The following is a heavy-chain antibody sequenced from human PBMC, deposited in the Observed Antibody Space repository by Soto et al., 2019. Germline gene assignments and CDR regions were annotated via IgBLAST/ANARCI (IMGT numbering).Heavy chain of an antibody. J-gene: IGHJ4*02. CDR1: GFTFDDYA. Sequence: GGSLRLSCAASGFTFDDYAMHWVRQAPGKGLEWVSGISWNSGSIGYADSVKGRFTISRDNAKNSLYLQMNSLRAEDTALYYCAKGGIGGYYFDYWGQGTLVTVSS. V-gene: IGHV3-9*01. CDR3: AKGGIGGYYFDY. D-gene: IGHD3-10*01. CDR2: ISWNSGSI.